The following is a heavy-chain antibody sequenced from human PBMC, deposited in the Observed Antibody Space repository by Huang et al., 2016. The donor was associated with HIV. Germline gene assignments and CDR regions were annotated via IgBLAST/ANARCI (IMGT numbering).Heavy chain of an antibody. Sequence: QLQLVESGGGVVQPGGSLSLSCVASGFDFRSHDMHWVRQAPGKGLECITCIGEGGKNKQYGDAVTGRFTISRDKSKNTLYLQRNRLGPEDTAVYYCAKEEAGRFGAFDMWGQGTMVTVSS. J-gene: IGHJ3*02. V-gene: IGHV3-30*02. CDR2: IGEGGKNK. CDR3: AKEEAGRFGAFDM. CDR1: GFDFRSHD. D-gene: IGHD3-10*01.